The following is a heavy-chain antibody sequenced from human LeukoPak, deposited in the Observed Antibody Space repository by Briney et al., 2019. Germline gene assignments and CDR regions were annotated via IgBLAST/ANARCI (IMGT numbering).Heavy chain of an antibody. Sequence: GSLRLSCTASGFTFGDYAMSWIRQPPGKGLEWIGEINHSGSTNYNPSLKSRVTISVDTSKNQFSLKLSSVTAADTAVYYCARRYYDFWSGYYHFDYWGQGTLVTVSS. J-gene: IGHJ4*02. V-gene: IGHV4-34*01. CDR1: GFTFGDYA. CDR3: ARRYYDFWSGYYHFDY. D-gene: IGHD3-3*01. CDR2: INHSGST.